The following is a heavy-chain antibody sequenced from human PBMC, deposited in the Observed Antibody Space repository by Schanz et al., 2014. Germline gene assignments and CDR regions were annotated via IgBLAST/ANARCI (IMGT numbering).Heavy chain of an antibody. V-gene: IGHV4-61*02. Sequence: QVQLQESGPGLVKPSQTLSLTCIVSGGSISSGTYYWSWLRQPAGKGLEWIGRIYTSGSTNYNPSLKSRVPITRDTSKNQSSLKLSSGPAADTAVYYCAREPLSGYNWFDPWGQGSLVTVSS. D-gene: IGHD6-25*01. J-gene: IGHJ5*02. CDR3: AREPLSGYNWFDP. CDR2: IYTSGST. CDR1: GGSISSGTYY.